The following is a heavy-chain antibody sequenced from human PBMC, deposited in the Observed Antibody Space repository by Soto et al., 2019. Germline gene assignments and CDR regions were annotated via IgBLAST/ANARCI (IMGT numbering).Heavy chain of an antibody. J-gene: IGHJ4*02. CDR1: GFTFSSYS. Sequence: GGSLRLSCAASGFTFSSYSMNWVRQAPGKGLEWVSSISSSSSYIYYADSVKGRFTISRDNAKNSLYLQMNSLRAEDTAVYYCARGPSMATTTPFDYWGQGTLVTVSS. D-gene: IGHD5-12*01. V-gene: IGHV3-21*01. CDR3: ARGPSMATTTPFDY. CDR2: ISSSSSYI.